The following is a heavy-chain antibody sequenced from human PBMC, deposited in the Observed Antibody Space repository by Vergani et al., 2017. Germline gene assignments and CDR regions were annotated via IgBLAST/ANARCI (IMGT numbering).Heavy chain of an antibody. CDR2: ISSSSYI. D-gene: IGHD6-6*01. V-gene: IGHV3-21*01. Sequence: EVQLVESGGGLVKPGGSLRLSCAASGFTFSSYSMNWVRQAPGKGLEWVSSISSSSYIYYADSVKGRFTISRDNAKNSLYLQMNSLRAEDTAVYYCAREPAGFSSSAKGWFDPWGQGTLVTVSS. CDR3: AREPAGFSSSAKGWFDP. J-gene: IGHJ5*02. CDR1: GFTFSSYS.